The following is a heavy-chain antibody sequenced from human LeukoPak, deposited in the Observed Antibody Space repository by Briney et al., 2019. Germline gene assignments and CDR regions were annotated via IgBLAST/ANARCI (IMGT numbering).Heavy chain of an antibody. CDR3: ARDVDFDY. J-gene: IGHJ4*02. V-gene: IGHV3-74*01. CDR1: GFTFSSYW. Sequence: GGSLRLSCAASGFTFSSYWMHWVRQDPVKGLVWVSRINSDGTGTTYADSVKGRFTISRDNAEKTVYLQMDSLTADDSAVYYCARDVDFDYWGQGTPVTVSS. CDR2: INSDGTGT.